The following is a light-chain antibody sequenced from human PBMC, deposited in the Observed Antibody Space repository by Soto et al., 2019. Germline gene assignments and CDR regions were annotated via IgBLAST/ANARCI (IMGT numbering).Light chain of an antibody. J-gene: IGKJ4*01. Sequence: DIQMTQSTSTLSGSVGDIVTITCLASQSIGSYLNWYQQKPGKAPNLLIHGGSILQSGVPPRFSGGGGGTDFTLTISSLQPEDFASYYCQQIYTIPLTFGGGTKVDTK. CDR1: QSIGSY. V-gene: IGKV1-39*01. CDR3: QQIYTIPLT. CDR2: GGS.